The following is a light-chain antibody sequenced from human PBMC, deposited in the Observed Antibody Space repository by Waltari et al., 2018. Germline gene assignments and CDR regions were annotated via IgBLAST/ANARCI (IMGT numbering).Light chain of an antibody. J-gene: IGKJ1*01. V-gene: IGKV3-20*01. CDR1: QSVSRS. CDR3: QHYLRLPAT. Sequence: EIVLTQSPGTLSLSPGERATLSCRASQSVSRSLAWYQQKPGLAPRLLLYGASSRATGIPDRFSGGGSGTDFSLTISRLEPEDFAVYYCQHYLRLPATFGQGTKVEIK. CDR2: GAS.